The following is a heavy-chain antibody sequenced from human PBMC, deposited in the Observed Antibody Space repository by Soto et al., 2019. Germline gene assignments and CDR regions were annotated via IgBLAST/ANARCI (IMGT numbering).Heavy chain of an antibody. Sequence: QVQLQESGPGLVKPSETLSLTCTVSGGSISSYYWSWIRQSPGKGLEWIGYIYYSGSTKYNPSLKSRVTISVDTSKNQFSLKLSSVTAADTAVYYCARGRGDTAMAWYYWGQGTLVTVS. V-gene: IGHV4-59*01. CDR1: GGSISSYY. CDR3: ARGRGDTAMAWYY. J-gene: IGHJ4*02. CDR2: IYYSGST. D-gene: IGHD5-18*01.